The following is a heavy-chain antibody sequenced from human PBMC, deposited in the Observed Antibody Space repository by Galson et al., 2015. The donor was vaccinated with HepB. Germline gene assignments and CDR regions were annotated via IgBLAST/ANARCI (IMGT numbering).Heavy chain of an antibody. V-gene: IGHV4-59*01. Sequence: ETLSLTCTVSGGSISSYYWSWIRQPPGKGLEWIGYIYYSGSTNYNPSLKSRVTISVDTSKNQFSLKLSSVTAADTAVYYCARAARWGDFDYWGQGTLVTVSS. J-gene: IGHJ4*02. CDR2: IYYSGST. CDR1: GGSISSYY. CDR3: ARAARWGDFDY. D-gene: IGHD7-27*01.